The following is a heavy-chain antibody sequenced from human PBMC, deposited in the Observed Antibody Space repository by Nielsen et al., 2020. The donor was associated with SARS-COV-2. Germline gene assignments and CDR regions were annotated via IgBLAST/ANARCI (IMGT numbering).Heavy chain of an antibody. J-gene: IGHJ4*02. CDR1: GYIFTNYW. CDR2: IYPGDPDI. Sequence: GESLKISCKGSGYIFTNYWIGWVRQMPGKGPEWMGIIYPGDPDIRYSPSFQGQVTVSADKSISTAYLQWSSLQASDTAMYYCARLNYNWNDALDYWGQGTLVTVSS. V-gene: IGHV5-51*01. CDR3: ARLNYNWNDALDY. D-gene: IGHD1-1*01.